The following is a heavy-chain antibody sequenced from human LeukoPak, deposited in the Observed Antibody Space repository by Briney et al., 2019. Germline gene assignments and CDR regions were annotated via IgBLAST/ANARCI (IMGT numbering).Heavy chain of an antibody. Sequence: ASVSVSCKTSGYTFSNFGSNWVRQAPGQGLDWMGGISVKNDKPNYGQKFQGRFTVTTDSTTSKAPIELRNLRFDDTAVYYCARDGTSTDDYWGQGTRVTVSS. D-gene: IGHD2-2*01. J-gene: IGHJ4*02. CDR1: GYTFSNFG. CDR2: ISVKNDKP. V-gene: IGHV1-18*01. CDR3: ARDGTSTDDY.